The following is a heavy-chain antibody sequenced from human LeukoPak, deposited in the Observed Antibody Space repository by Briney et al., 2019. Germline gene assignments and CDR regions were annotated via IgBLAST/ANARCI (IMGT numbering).Heavy chain of an antibody. D-gene: IGHD6-19*01. CDR1: GGSSSSYY. V-gene: IGHV4-59*01. CDR3: VRAVDY. Sequence: PSETLSLTCTVSGGSSSSYYWSWIRQPPGKGLEWIGYIYYSGSTNYNPSLKSRVTISVDTSKNQFSLKLSSVTAADTAVYYCVRAVDYWGQGTLVTVSS. CDR2: IYYSGST. J-gene: IGHJ4*02.